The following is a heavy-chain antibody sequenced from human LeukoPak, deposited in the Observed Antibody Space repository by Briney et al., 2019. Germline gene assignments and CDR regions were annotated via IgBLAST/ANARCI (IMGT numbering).Heavy chain of an antibody. CDR2: ISAYNGNT. Sequence: ASVKVSCKASGYTPTSYGISLVRQAPGQGLEWMGWISAYNGNTNYAQKLQGRVTMTTDTSTSTAYMELRSLRSDDTAVYYCARVDNFKWELFGWGQGTLVTVSS. V-gene: IGHV1-18*01. J-gene: IGHJ4*02. D-gene: IGHD1-26*01. CDR3: ARVDNFKWELFG. CDR1: GYTPTSYG.